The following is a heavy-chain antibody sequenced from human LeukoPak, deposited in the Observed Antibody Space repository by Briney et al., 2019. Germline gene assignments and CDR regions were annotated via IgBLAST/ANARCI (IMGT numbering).Heavy chain of an antibody. CDR2: ISAYNGNT. J-gene: IGHJ6*02. D-gene: IGHD3-3*01. CDR1: GYTFTSYG. Sequence: ASVKVSCKASGYTFTSYGISWVRQAPGQGLEWMGWISAYNGNTNYAQKLQGRVTMTTDTSTSTAYMELRSLRSDDTAVYYCAREYDFWSGSPLGDYYGMDAWGQGTTVTVSS. CDR3: AREYDFWSGSPLGDYYGMDA. V-gene: IGHV1-18*01.